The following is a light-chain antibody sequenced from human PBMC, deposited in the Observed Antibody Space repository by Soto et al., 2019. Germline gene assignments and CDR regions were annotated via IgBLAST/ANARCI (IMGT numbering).Light chain of an antibody. CDR2: EVS. Sequence: QSALTQPASVSGSPGQSITISCTGTSSDVGDYNYVSWYQQHPGKAPKLMIYEVSNRPSGVSNRFSGSKSGNTASLTISGLQAEDEADYFCRSYTSRSTYVVGTVTKLTVL. CDR1: SSDVGDYNY. J-gene: IGLJ1*01. V-gene: IGLV2-14*01. CDR3: RSYTSRSTYV.